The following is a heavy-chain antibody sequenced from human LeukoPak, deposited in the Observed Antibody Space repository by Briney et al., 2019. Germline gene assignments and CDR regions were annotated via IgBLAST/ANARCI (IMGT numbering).Heavy chain of an antibody. CDR1: DFTFDFYW. V-gene: IGHV3-7*03. J-gene: IGHJ6*02. Sequence: GGSLRLSCVASDFTFDFYWMTWVRQVPGRGPEWVANVNRDGSGTYYLDSVKGRFTISKDNAKNSLYLQMNSLRAEDTALYHCARNNGMDVWGQGTTVIVSS. CDR3: ARNNGMDV. CDR2: VNRDGSGT.